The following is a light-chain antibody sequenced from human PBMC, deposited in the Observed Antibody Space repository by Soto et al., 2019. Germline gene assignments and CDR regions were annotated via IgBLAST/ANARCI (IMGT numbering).Light chain of an antibody. CDR1: QSVSSN. Sequence: VLTQSPGTLSLSPGERATLSCRASQSVSSNLAWYQQKPGQAPRLLIYDASNRATGIPARFSGSGSGTDFTLTISSLEPEDFAVYYCQQRSNWPPITFGQGTRLEIK. V-gene: IGKV3-11*01. CDR3: QQRSNWPPIT. CDR2: DAS. J-gene: IGKJ5*01.